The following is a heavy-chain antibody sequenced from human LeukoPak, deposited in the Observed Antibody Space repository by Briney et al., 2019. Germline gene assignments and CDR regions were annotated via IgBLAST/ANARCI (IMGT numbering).Heavy chain of an antibody. CDR2: ISYDGSNK. D-gene: IGHD5-24*01. J-gene: IGHJ4*02. CDR3: ARGAGMATPFDY. CDR1: GFTFSSYA. Sequence: PGGSLRLSCAASGFTFSSYAMHWVRQAPGKGLEWVAVISYDGSNKYYADSVKGRFTISRDNSKNTLYLQMNSLRAEDTAVYYCARGAGMATPFDYWGQGTLVTVSS. V-gene: IGHV3-30-3*01.